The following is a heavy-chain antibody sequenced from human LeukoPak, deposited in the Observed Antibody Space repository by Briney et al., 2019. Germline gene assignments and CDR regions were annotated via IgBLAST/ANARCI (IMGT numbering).Heavy chain of an antibody. CDR1: GFTFSTFS. CDR2: FTRRSRSI. D-gene: IGHD6-13*01. J-gene: IGHJ6*02. V-gene: IGHV3-21*04. Sequence: GGSLRLSCAASGFTFSTFSMTWVRQAPGKGLEWVSSFTRRSRSIFYADSVKGRFTISRDNSKNTLYLKMNSLRAEDTAVYYCALSAAGYYGMDVWGQGTTVTVSS. CDR3: ALSAAGYYGMDV.